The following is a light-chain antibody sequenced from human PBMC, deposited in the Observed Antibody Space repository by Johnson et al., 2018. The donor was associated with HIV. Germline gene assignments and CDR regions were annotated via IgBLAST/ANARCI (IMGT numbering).Light chain of an antibody. CDR2: DNN. V-gene: IGLV1-51*01. CDR3: GTWDNSLSAFDV. CDR1: SSNIGNNY. Sequence: QSILTQPPSVSAAPGQKVTISCSGSSSNIGNNYVSWYQQLPGTAPKLLIYDNNKRPSGIPDRFSGSKSGTSATLGITGLQTGDEADYYCGTWDNSLSAFDVLGTGTKVTVL. J-gene: IGLJ1*01.